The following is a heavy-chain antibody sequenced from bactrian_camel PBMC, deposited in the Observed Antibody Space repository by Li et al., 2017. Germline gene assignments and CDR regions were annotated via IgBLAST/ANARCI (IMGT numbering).Heavy chain of an antibody. Sequence: VQLVESGGGSVQAGGSLRLSCAPSQYIGGFGCTGWFRQAPGKEREGVAAIYGGSGSTYYADSVKDRFTISRDNAKNTVYLQMNDLKPEDTGMYYCAAGVVPARLAGAVLNGDDYLNDWGQGTQVTVS. J-gene: IGHJ4*01. V-gene: IGHV3S40*01. D-gene: IGHD2*01. CDR2: IYGGSGST. CDR1: QYIGGFGC. CDR3: AAGVVPARLAGAVLNGDDYLND.